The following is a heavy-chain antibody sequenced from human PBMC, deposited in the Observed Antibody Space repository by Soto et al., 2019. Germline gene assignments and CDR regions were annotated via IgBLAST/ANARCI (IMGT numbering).Heavy chain of an antibody. CDR1: GGSISSSTYF. D-gene: IGHD3-22*01. V-gene: IGHV4-39*01. CDR3: AGGDYYHSSGYYFYYYTMDV. Sequence: QLHLQESGPGLVKPSETLSLTCTVSGGSISSSTYFWGWTRQPPGKGLEWIGNVYYGGTTYYNPSLKSRVTISVETSTGQFSLKLSSVTAADTAVYYCAGGDYYHSSGYYFYYYTMDVWGQGTTVTVSS. J-gene: IGHJ6*02. CDR2: VYYGGTT.